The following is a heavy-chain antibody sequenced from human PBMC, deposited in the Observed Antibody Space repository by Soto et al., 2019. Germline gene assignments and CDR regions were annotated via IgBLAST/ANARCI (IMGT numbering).Heavy chain of an antibody. D-gene: IGHD4-17*01. Sequence: QVQLVQSGGEVKQPGASVKVSCKTSGYTFTSYGISWVRQAPGQGLEWMGWISGYNGDTKYVQKFQGRVTLTTDTSTNTAYIEVRSWRSDDPAVYYCARDWVGDLAYWGQGTLVTVSS. J-gene: IGHJ4*02. V-gene: IGHV1-18*01. CDR2: ISGYNGDT. CDR3: ARDWVGDLAY. CDR1: GYTFTSYG.